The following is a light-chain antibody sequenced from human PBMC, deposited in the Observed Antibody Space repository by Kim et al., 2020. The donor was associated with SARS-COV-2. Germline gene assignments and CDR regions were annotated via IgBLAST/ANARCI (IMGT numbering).Light chain of an antibody. V-gene: IGKV3-11*01. CDR1: QSVSSY. J-gene: IGKJ1*01. CDR3: QQRSNWPWT. Sequence: SLSPGERANLSCRASQSVSSYLAWYQQKPGQAPRLLIYDASNRATGIPARFSGSGSGTDFTLTISSLEPEDFAVYYCQQRSNWPWTFGKGPRWIS. CDR2: DAS.